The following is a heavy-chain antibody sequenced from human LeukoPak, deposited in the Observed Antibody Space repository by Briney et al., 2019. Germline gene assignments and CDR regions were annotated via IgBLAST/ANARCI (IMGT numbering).Heavy chain of an antibody. J-gene: IGHJ4*02. CDR3: AREARFSYCTNGVCYDYYFDY. V-gene: IGHV3-20*03. Sequence: SWVRQAPGKGLEWVSGINWNGASTGYADSVRGRFTISRDNAKNSLYLQMNNLRAEDTALYYCAREARFSYCTNGVCYDYYFDYWGQGTLVTVSS. D-gene: IGHD2-8*01. CDR2: INWNGAST.